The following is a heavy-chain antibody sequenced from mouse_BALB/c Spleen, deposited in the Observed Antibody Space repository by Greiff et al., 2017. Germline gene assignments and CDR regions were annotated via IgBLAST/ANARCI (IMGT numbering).Heavy chain of an antibody. CDR3: ARGRDFDATFAY. J-gene: IGHJ3*01. V-gene: IGHV5-6-5*01. Sequence: EVMLVESGGGLVKPGGSLKLSCAASGFTFSSYAMSWVRQTPEKRLEWVASISSGGSTYYPDSVKGRFTISRDNARNILYLQMSSLRSEDTAMYYCARGRDFDATFAYWGQGTLVTVSA. D-gene: IGHD1-1*01. CDR1: GFTFSSYA. CDR2: ISSGGST.